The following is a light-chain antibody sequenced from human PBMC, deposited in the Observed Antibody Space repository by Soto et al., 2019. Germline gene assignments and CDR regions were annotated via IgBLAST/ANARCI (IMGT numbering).Light chain of an antibody. Sequence: QSVLTQPPSASGTPGQRVTISCSGSISNIGSNTVNWYQQLPGTAPKLLIYTNNQRPSGGPDRFSGSKSGTSASLAISGLQSEDGADYYCAAWDDSLNGYVVFGGGTKLTVL. CDR3: AAWDDSLNGYVV. CDR1: ISNIGSNT. V-gene: IGLV1-44*01. J-gene: IGLJ2*01. CDR2: TNN.